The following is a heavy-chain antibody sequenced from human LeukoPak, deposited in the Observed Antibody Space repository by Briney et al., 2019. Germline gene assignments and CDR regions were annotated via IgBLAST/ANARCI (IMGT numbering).Heavy chain of an antibody. CDR3: ARESGRFRFDS. CDR1: GFTFNKYW. Sequence: AGGSLRLSCAASGFTFNKYWMNWVRQSPGKGLEWVANIKEDSSDKNYVDSMKGRFTISRDNAKNPLYLQMNSLRVEDTAVYYCARESGRFRFDSWGQGTLVTVSS. CDR2: IKEDSSDK. V-gene: IGHV3-7*01. J-gene: IGHJ5*01. D-gene: IGHD3-3*01.